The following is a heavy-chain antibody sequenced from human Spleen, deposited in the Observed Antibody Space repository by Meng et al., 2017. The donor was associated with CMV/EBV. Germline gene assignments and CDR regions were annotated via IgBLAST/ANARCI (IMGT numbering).Heavy chain of an antibody. CDR1: GYTFTSYG. Sequence: ASVKVSCKASGYTFTSYGISWVRQAPGQGLEWMGWISAYNGNTNYAQKLQGRVTMTTDTSTSTAHMELSSLRSEDTAVYYCARAQHQQLVLVYGMDVWGQGTTVTVSS. D-gene: IGHD6-13*01. J-gene: IGHJ6*02. CDR2: ISAYNGNT. CDR3: ARAQHQQLVLVYGMDV. V-gene: IGHV1-18*01.